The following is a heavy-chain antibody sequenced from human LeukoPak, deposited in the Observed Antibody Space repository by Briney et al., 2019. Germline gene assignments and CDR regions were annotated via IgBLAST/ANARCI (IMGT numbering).Heavy chain of an antibody. V-gene: IGHV3-30*18. D-gene: IGHD6-19*01. CDR1: GFTFSSYG. CDR3: AKDSSLWEWWLVLEDYGMDV. J-gene: IGHJ6*04. CDR2: ISYDGSNK. Sequence: GGSLRLSCAASGFTFSSYGMHWVRQAPGKGLEWVAVISYDGSNKYYADSVKGRFTISRDNSKNTLYLQMNSLRAEDTAVYYCAKDSSLWEWWLVLEDYGMDVWGKGTTVTVSS.